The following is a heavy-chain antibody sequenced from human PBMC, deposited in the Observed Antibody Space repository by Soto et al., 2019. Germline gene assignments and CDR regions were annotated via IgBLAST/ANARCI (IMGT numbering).Heavy chain of an antibody. CDR2: ISAYNGNT. D-gene: IGHD2-15*01. Sequence: QVQLVQSGAEVKKPGASVKVSCKASGYTFTSFGISWVRQAPGQGLEWMGWISAYNGNTNYAENLQGRVTMTTDTPTSTAYMELRSLRSDDTAVYYCTRAHRGGTAAFDSWGQGTMVTVSS. CDR3: TRAHRGGTAAFDS. J-gene: IGHJ3*02. V-gene: IGHV1-18*01. CDR1: GYTFTSFG.